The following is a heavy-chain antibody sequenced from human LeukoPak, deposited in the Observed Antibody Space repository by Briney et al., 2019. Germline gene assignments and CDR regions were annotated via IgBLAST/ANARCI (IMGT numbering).Heavy chain of an antibody. Sequence: SETLSLTCAVYGESLSNYYWSWIRQPPGKGLEWIGEINHYGSTNYNPSLKSRITISVDTSKNQFSLKLSSVTAADTAVYYCARDSSGWYGWFDPWGQGTLVTVSS. D-gene: IGHD6-19*01. CDR2: INHYGST. J-gene: IGHJ5*02. CDR3: ARDSSGWYGWFDP. CDR1: GESLSNYY. V-gene: IGHV4-34*01.